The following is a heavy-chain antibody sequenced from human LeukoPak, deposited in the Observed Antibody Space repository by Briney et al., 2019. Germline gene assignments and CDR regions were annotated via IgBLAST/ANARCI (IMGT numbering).Heavy chain of an antibody. V-gene: IGHV3-48*01. J-gene: IGHJ4*02. D-gene: IGHD3-22*01. CDR1: GFTLSSYS. Sequence: GGSLRLSCAASGFTLSSYSMNWVRQAPGKGLEWVSYISSSSSTIYYADSVKGRFTISRDNAKNSLYLQINSLRAEDTAVYYCARSITMIVVVPFDYWGQGTLVTVSS. CDR2: ISSSSSTI. CDR3: ARSITMIVVVPFDY.